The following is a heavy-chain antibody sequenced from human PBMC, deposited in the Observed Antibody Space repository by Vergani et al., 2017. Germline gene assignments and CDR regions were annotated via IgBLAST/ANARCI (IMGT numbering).Heavy chain of an antibody. D-gene: IGHD6-19*01. CDR2: LSASDRRT. Sequence: EVQLLESGGDLVQPGGSLRLSCAASGFTFIMHAMSWVRQAPGKGLEWVSTLSASDRRTHYADSVKGRFTISRDNSKNTLFLHMNSLRPEDTAVYYCAKFDRSELAGTFGAFDIWGQGTMVTVSS. J-gene: IGHJ3*02. V-gene: IGHV3-23*01. CDR1: GFTFIMHA. CDR3: AKFDRSELAGTFGAFDI.